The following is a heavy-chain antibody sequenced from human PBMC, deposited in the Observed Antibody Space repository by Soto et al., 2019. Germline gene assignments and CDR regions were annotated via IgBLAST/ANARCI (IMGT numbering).Heavy chain of an antibody. CDR3: ARGIAAAGHYYYYYGMDV. J-gene: IGHJ6*02. CDR1: GFTFSSYA. CDR2: ISYDGSNK. Sequence: QVQLVESGGGVVQPGRSLRLSCAASGFTFSSYAMHWVRQAPGKGLEWVAVISYDGSNKYYADSVKGRFTISRDNSKNTLYHQMNSLRAEDTAVYYCARGIAAAGHYYYYYGMDVWGHGTTVTVSS. D-gene: IGHD6-13*01. V-gene: IGHV3-30*14.